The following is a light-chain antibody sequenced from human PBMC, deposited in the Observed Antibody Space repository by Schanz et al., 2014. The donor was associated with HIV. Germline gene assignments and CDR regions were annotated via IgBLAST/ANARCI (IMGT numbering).Light chain of an antibody. J-gene: IGLJ1*01. V-gene: IGLV2-14*01. CDR3: SSYTTSNTHV. CDR1: SSDVGYYNL. Sequence: QSALTQPASVSGSPGQSITISCTGTSSDVGYYNLLSWYQQHPGKAPKLMIFEVSKRPSGISDRFSGSKSGNTASLTISGLQSDDEAEYFCSSYTTSNTHVFGSGTKLTVL. CDR2: EVS.